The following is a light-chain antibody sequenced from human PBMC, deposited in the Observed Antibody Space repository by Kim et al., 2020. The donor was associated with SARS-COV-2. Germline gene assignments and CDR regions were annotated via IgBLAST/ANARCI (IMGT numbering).Light chain of an antibody. J-gene: IGKJ4*01. CDR3: QQYESQFLT. CDR2: QAS. V-gene: IGKV1-5*03. Sequence: DIQMTQSPSTLSASVGDRVSITCRASQSINRWLAWLQQKPGKAPKLLIQQASIVENGVPSRFSGSGSGTEFTLIISGLQPDDSATYYCQQYESQFLTFGGGTKLEI. CDR1: QSINRW.